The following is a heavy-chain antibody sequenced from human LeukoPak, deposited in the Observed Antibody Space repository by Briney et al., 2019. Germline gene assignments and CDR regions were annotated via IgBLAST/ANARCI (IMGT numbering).Heavy chain of an antibody. CDR3: ARVDDYSNIDY. V-gene: IGHV4-39*07. D-gene: IGHD4-11*01. CDR2: IYYTADT. J-gene: IGHJ4*02. Sequence: PSGTLSLTCTVFGGSISGSSYYWGWIRQPPGQGLEWIGSIYYTADTYYYAPSLKSLVTISVNTSKNQFSLKLSSVTAADTAVYYCARVDDYSNIDYWGQGTLVTVSS. CDR1: GGSISGSSYY.